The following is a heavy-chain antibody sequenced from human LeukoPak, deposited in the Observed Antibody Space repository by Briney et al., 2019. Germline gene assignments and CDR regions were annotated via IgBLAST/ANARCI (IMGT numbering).Heavy chain of an antibody. CDR2: IYYSGST. V-gene: IGHV4-59*01. D-gene: IGHD2-21*02. Sequence: SETLSLTCTVSGVSISSYYWSWVRQPPGKGLEWVGYIYYSGSTNYNPSRKSRVTISVETSKNQFSLKLSSVTAADTAVYYCAGGGYCGGDCYDFDYWGQGTLVTVSS. CDR3: AGGGYCGGDCYDFDY. CDR1: GVSISSYY. J-gene: IGHJ4*02.